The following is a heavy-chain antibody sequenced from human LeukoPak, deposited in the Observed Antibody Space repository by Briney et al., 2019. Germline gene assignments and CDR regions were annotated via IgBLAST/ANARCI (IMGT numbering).Heavy chain of an antibody. D-gene: IGHD3-10*01. Sequence: GGSLRLSCAASGFIFSNSAMHWVRQAPGKGLEWVAVISYDGSNKYYADSVKGRFTISRDNSKNTLYLQMNSLRAEDTAVYYCAKEEVLQWFGELFRWFDPWGQGTLVTVSS. CDR2: ISYDGSNK. J-gene: IGHJ5*02. CDR1: GFIFSNSA. V-gene: IGHV3-30*18. CDR3: AKEEVLQWFGELFRWFDP.